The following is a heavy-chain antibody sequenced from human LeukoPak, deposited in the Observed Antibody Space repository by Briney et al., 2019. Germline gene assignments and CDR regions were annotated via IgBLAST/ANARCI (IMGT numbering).Heavy chain of an antibody. CDR1: GFTFSSYG. V-gene: IGHV3-9*01. CDR2: IIWNSGSI. J-gene: IGHJ4*02. CDR3: AKDLSLYYDSSGYRGHFDY. Sequence: GGTLRLSCAASGFTFSSYGMSWVRQAPGKGLEWVSGIIWNSGSIGYADSVKGRFTISRDNAKNSLYLQMKSLRAEDTALYYCAKDLSLYYDSSGYRGHFDYWGQGTLVTVSS. D-gene: IGHD3-22*01.